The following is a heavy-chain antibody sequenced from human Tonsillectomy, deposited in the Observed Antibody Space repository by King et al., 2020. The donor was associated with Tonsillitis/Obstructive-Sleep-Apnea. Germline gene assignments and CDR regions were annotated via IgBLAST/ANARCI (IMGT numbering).Heavy chain of an antibody. CDR3: AKEGAGVVPAAMPYWYFDL. V-gene: IGHV3-23*04. Sequence: VQLVESGGGLVQPGGPLRLSCAASGFTFSSYAMSWVRQAPGKGLEWVSVISGSGGSTYYADSVKGRFTISRDNSKNTLYLQMNSLRAEDTAVYYCAKEGAGVVPAAMPYWYFDLWGRGTLVTVSS. CDR2: ISGSGGST. J-gene: IGHJ2*01. D-gene: IGHD2-2*01. CDR1: GFTFSSYA.